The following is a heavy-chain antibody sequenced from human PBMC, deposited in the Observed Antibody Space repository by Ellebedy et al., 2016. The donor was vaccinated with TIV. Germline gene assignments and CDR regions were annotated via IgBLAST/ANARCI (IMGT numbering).Heavy chain of an antibody. V-gene: IGHV3-33*01. J-gene: IGHJ6*02. D-gene: IGHD6-19*01. Sequence: PGGSLRLSCAASGFNVVYYGMHWVRQAPGKGLEWVATVSADESFKSYEDSVKGRFTISRDYSNNTLYLQLNSLRGEDTAVYYCARDRDGAWFHMDVWGQGTTVIVSS. CDR2: VSADESFK. CDR3: ARDRDGAWFHMDV. CDR1: GFNVVYYG.